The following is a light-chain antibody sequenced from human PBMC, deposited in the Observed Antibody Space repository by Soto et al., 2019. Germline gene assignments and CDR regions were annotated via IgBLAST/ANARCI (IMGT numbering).Light chain of an antibody. V-gene: IGKV3-20*01. CDR3: QQYGTSPQT. J-gene: IGKJ1*01. CDR2: DTS. Sequence: EIVLTQSPGTLSLSPGERATLSCRASQSVTSNYLAWYQQKPGQAPGLLIYDTSTRASGVPDRFSGSGSGTEFTLTISRLEPEDFAVYYCQQYGTSPQTLGQGTKVDFK. CDR1: QSVTSNY.